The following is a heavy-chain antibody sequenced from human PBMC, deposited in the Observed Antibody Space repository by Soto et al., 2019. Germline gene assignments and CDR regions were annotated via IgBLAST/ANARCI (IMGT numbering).Heavy chain of an antibody. Sequence: SETLSLTFTASGGSISSYYWSWIRQPPGKGLEWIGYIYYSGSTNYNPSLESRVTISVDTSKNQFSLKLSSVTAADTAVYYCARLIQLWLVGGSFYFDYWGQGTLVTVSS. CDR1: GGSISSYY. V-gene: IGHV4-59*01. CDR2: IYYSGST. J-gene: IGHJ4*02. D-gene: IGHD5-18*01. CDR3: ARLIQLWLVGGSFYFDY.